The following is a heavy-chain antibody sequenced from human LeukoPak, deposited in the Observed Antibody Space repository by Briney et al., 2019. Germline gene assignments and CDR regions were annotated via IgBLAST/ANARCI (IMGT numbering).Heavy chain of an antibody. Sequence: ASVKVSCKASGYTFTSYGISWVRQAPGQGLEWMGWISAYNGNTNYAQKLQGRVTMTTDTSTSTAYMELRSLRSDDTAVYYCARDTDYYDSGDAFDIWGQGTMVTVSS. CDR1: GYTFTSYG. V-gene: IGHV1-18*01. CDR2: ISAYNGNT. CDR3: ARDTDYYDSGDAFDI. J-gene: IGHJ3*02. D-gene: IGHD3-22*01.